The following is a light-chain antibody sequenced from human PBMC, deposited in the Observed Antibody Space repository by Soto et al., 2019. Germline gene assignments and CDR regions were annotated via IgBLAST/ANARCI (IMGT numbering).Light chain of an antibody. CDR1: QSVSSRN. J-gene: IGKJ2*01. V-gene: IGKV3-20*01. Sequence: EIVLTQSPGTLSLSPGKRATLSCRASQSVSSRNLAWYRQKPGQAPSLLIYGASNRATGIPDRFSGSGSGTDFTLTISRLEPEDFAVYYCLRYGDSPPAYTFGQGTKLEIK. CDR2: GAS. CDR3: LRYGDSPPAYT.